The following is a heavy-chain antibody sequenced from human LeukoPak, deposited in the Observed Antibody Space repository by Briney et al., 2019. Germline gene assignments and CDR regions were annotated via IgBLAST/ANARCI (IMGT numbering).Heavy chain of an antibody. CDR2: ISSSSSYI. J-gene: IGHJ4*02. D-gene: IGHD3-22*01. CDR1: GFTFSSYG. Sequence: GGSLRLSCAASGFTFSSYGMNWVRQAPGKGLEWVSSISSSSSYIYYADSVKGRFTISRDNAKNSLHLQMNSLRAEDTAVYYCAKNYYDSSGLFDYWGQGTLVTVSS. V-gene: IGHV3-21*01. CDR3: AKNYYDSSGLFDY.